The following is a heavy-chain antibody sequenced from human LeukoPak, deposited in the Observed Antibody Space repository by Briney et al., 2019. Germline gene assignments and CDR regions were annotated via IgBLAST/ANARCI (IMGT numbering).Heavy chain of an antibody. CDR1: GGSFSGHY. D-gene: IGHD1-26*01. CDR2: INQSGSA. J-gene: IGHJ4*02. V-gene: IGHV4-34*01. CDR3: ARIVGVTDYFDY. Sequence: PSETLSLTCAVSGGSFSGHYWSWIRQPPGKGLEWIGEINQSGSAKYNPSLKSRVSISVHLSKNEFSLELNSVTAADTAVYYCARIVGVTDYFDYWGQGTLVTVSS.